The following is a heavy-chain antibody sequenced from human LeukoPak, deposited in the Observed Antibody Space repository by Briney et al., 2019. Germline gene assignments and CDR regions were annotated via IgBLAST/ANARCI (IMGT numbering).Heavy chain of an antibody. CDR3: AKVHDSSGYYSFFDY. D-gene: IGHD3-22*01. J-gene: IGHJ4*02. Sequence: GGSLRLSCAASGFTFSSYAMSWVRQAPGKGLEWVSAISGSGGSTYYADSVKGRFTISRDNSKNALYLQMNSLRAEDTAVYYCAKVHDSSGYYSFFDYWGQGTLVTVSS. CDR2: ISGSGGST. CDR1: GFTFSSYA. V-gene: IGHV3-23*01.